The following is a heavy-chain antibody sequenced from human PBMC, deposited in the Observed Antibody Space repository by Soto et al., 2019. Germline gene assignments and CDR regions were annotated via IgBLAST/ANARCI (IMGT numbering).Heavy chain of an antibody. CDR1: GYTFTSYG. CDR3: AIVPFSKQWLSRAYGMDV. D-gene: IGHD6-19*01. J-gene: IGHJ6*02. CDR2: IRGDNGHT. V-gene: IGHV1-18*03. Sequence: QVQLVQSGPEVKKPGASVKVSCKASGYTFTSYGISWVRQAPGQGLEWMGWIRGDNGHTNYAQNLQGRATMTTDSSTCAASIQVSILSPVYMAVYYCAIVPFSKQWLSRAYGMDVWGQGTTVTVSS.